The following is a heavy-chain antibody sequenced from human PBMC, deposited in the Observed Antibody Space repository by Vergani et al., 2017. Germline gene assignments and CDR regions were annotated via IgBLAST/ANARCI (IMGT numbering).Heavy chain of an antibody. CDR3: ARGTSNNGWYVGVY. V-gene: IGHV3-74*01. J-gene: IGHJ4*02. Sequence: EVQLVESGGGLVQPGGSLRLSCAASGFIFSSCWMHWVRQAPGKGPVLVSRIKSDGSITNYADFVRGRFTISRDNARNTLFLQLNDLRAEDTALYYCARGTSNNGWYVGVYWGQGTLVTVSS. CDR2: IKSDGSIT. CDR1: GFIFSSCW. D-gene: IGHD6-19*01.